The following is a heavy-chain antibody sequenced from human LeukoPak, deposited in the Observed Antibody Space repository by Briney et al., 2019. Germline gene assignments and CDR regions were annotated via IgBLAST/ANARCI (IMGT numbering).Heavy chain of an antibody. V-gene: IGHV3-53*01. CDR3: ARLKIDGTHFDY. Sequence: QAGGSLRLSCAASGLTVSNNYMSWVRQTPGKGLEWVSVIYVGGSAYYADSVKGRFTISGDSSKNTLYLQMNSLRAEDTAVYYCARLKIDGTHFDYWGQGTLVTVSS. D-gene: IGHD3-9*01. CDR1: GLTVSNNY. CDR2: IYVGGSA. J-gene: IGHJ4*02.